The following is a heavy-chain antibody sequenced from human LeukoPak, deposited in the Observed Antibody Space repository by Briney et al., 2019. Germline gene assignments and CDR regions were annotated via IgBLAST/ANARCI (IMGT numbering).Heavy chain of an antibody. CDR1: GYTFTSYY. CDR3: ARGLYSSSWTGAFDI. Sequence: ASVKVSCKASGYTFTSYYMHWVRQAPGQGLEWMGIINPSGGSTSYAQKFQGRVTMTTDTSTSTAYMELRSLRSDDTAVYYCARGLYSSSWTGAFDIWGQGTMVTVSS. J-gene: IGHJ3*02. D-gene: IGHD6-13*01. CDR2: INPSGGST. V-gene: IGHV1-46*01.